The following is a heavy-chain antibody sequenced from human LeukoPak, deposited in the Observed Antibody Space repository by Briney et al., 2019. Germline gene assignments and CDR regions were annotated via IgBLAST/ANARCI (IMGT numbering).Heavy chain of an antibody. CDR1: GFTFSSYA. CDR3: ARRPAAMKGEDY. CDR2: ISSSSSYI. J-gene: IGHJ4*02. Sequence: TGGSLRLSCAASGFTFSSYAMNWVRQAPGKGLEWVSSISSSSSYIYYADSVKGRFTISRDNAKNSLYLQMNSLRAEDTAVYYCARRPAAMKGEDYWGQGTLVTVSP. V-gene: IGHV3-21*01. D-gene: IGHD2-2*01.